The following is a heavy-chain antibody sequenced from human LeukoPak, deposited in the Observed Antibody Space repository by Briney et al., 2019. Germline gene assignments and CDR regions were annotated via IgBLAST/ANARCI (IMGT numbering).Heavy chain of an antibody. D-gene: IGHD2-2*01. CDR1: GGTFSNHA. V-gene: IGHV1-69*01. J-gene: IGHJ4*02. Sequence: SVKVSCKASGGTFSNHAISWVRQAPGQGLEWMGGIIPIFDSAGYARKFQDGITIIADGSTNTAYMELYSLRPEDTAVYYCASGACSRTSCYSLDYWGQGTLVTVPS. CDR3: ASGACSRTSCYSLDY. CDR2: IIPIFDSA.